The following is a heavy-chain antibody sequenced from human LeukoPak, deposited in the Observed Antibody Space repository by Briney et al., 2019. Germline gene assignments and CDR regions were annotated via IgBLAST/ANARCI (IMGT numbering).Heavy chain of an antibody. CDR3: ARLLGPLGWLDYYFDY. V-gene: IGHV4-39*07. CDR2: IYYSGST. J-gene: IGHJ4*02. CDR1: GGSISSSSYY. Sequence: SETLSLTCTVSGGSISSSSYYWGWIRQPPGKGLEWIGSIYYSGSTNYNPSLKSRVTISVDTSKNQFSLKLSSVTAADTAVYYCARLLGPLGWLDYYFDYWGQGTLVTVSS. D-gene: IGHD6-19*01.